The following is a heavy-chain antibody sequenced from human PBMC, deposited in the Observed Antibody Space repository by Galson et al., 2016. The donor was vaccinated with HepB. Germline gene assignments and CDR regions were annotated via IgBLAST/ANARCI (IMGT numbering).Heavy chain of an antibody. V-gene: IGHV3-64D*08. CDR2: ISTHGSGT. CDR1: GFIFSDFA. J-gene: IGHJ4*02. CDR3: TARTAK. D-gene: IGHD1-1*01. Sequence: SLRLSCAASGFIFSDFAMHWVRQAPGKGLEYVSTISTHGSGTYYADSVKGRFTISRDNSKNTLYLQMRSLRVEDTAVYYCTARTAKGGQGTLVTVSS.